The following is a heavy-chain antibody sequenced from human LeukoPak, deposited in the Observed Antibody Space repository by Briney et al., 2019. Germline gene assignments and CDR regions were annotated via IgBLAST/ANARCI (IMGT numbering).Heavy chain of an antibody. CDR2: IHYDGSNK. J-gene: IGHJ5*02. V-gene: IGHV3-33*01. CDR3: ARGSHYDSGGYYYPNCFDP. D-gene: IGHD3-22*01. Sequence: PGRSLRLSCAASGFTFSSYGMHWVRQTPGKGLEWVAFIHYDGSNKYYADSVKGRFTNSRDNSKNTLYLQMNILRVEDTAVYYCARGSHYDSGGYYYPNCFDPWGQGTLVTVSS. CDR1: GFTFSSYG.